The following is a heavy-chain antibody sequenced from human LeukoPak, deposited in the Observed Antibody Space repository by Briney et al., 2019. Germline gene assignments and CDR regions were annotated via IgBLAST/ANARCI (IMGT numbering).Heavy chain of an antibody. CDR3: ARDCGGDCYSSRYFDL. CDR2: IYYSGST. CDR1: GGSISTYY. V-gene: IGHV4-59*12. Sequence: PSETLSLTCTVSGGSISTYYWTWIRQPPGKGLEWIGYIYYSGSTYYNPSLKSRVTISVDTSKNQFSLKLSSVTAADTAVYYCARDCGGDCYSSRYFDLWGRGTLVTVSS. J-gene: IGHJ2*01. D-gene: IGHD2-21*02.